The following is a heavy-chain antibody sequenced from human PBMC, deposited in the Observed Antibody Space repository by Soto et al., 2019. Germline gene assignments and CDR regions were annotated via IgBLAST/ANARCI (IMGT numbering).Heavy chain of an antibody. CDR3: ARDSVGSGYD. CDR2: IYYSGST. J-gene: IGHJ4*02. Sequence: QVQLQESGPGLVKPSETLSLTCTVSGGSISSYYWSWIRQPPGKRLEWIGYIYYSGSTNYNPSLKSRVTISEDTSKNQFSLELRSVTAAATAVYYCARDSVGSGYDWGQGTLVSVSS. CDR1: GGSISSYY. V-gene: IGHV4-59*01. D-gene: IGHD5-12*01.